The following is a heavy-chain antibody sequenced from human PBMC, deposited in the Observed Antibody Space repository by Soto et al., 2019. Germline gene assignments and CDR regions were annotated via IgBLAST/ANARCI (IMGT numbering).Heavy chain of an antibody. D-gene: IGHD3-10*01. CDR3: ARASLWFGLFDY. CDR1: GGSISSYY. CDR2: IYYSGST. J-gene: IGHJ4*02. Sequence: QVQLQESGPGLVKPSETLSLTCTVSGGSISSYYWSWIRQPPGKGLEWIGYIYYSGSTNYNPSLKSRVTISVDTSKNQFSLKLSSVTAADTAVYYCARASLWFGLFDYWGQGTLVTVSS. V-gene: IGHV4-59*01.